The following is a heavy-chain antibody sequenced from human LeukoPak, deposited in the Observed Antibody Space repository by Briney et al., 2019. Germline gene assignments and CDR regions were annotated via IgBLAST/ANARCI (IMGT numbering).Heavy chain of an antibody. Sequence: PGGSLRLSCAASGFTFSSYAMHWVRQAPGKGLEWVAVIWYDGSNKYYEDSVKGRFTISRDNSNNTLYLQMNSLRAEDTAVYYCAKDRETTASGTFDYWGQGTLVTVSS. CDR2: IWYDGSNK. CDR3: AKDRETTASGTFDY. J-gene: IGHJ4*02. D-gene: IGHD6-13*01. V-gene: IGHV3-30*02. CDR1: GFTFSSYA.